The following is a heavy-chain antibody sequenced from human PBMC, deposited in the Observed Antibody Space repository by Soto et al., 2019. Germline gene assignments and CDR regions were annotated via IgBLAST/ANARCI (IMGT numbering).Heavy chain of an antibody. V-gene: IGHV4-31*03. Sequence: QVQLQESGPGLVKPSQTLSLTCTVSGGSISSGGYFWSWVRQHPGKGLEWIGFINYSGITNYNPSLKSRVRLSVDTSKNQFSLKLNSVTAADTAVYYCANYCSGGSCYPDAFDFWGQGTMVTVPS. CDR2: INYSGIT. CDR1: GGSISSGGYF. CDR3: ANYCSGGSCYPDAFDF. J-gene: IGHJ3*01. D-gene: IGHD2-15*01.